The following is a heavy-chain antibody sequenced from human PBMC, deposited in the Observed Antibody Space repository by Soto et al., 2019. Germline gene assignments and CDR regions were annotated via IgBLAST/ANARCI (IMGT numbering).Heavy chain of an antibody. Sequence: ASVKVSCKASGYTFTSYAMHWVRQAPGQRLEWMGWINAGNGNTKYSQKFQGRVTITRDTSASTAYMELSSLRSEDTAVYYCARGYCSSTSCAPFDYWGQGTLVTVS. D-gene: IGHD2-2*01. CDR3: ARGYCSSTSCAPFDY. CDR1: GYTFTSYA. V-gene: IGHV1-3*01. CDR2: INAGNGNT. J-gene: IGHJ4*02.